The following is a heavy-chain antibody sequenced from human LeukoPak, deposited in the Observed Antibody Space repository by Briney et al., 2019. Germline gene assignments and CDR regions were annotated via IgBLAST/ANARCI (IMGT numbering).Heavy chain of an antibody. CDR1: GFTFSNAW. V-gene: IGHV3-15*01. Sequence: GGSLRLSCAASGFTFSNAWMSWVRQAPGKGLEWVGRIKSKTDGGTTDYAAPVKGRFTISRDDSKNTLYLQMNSLKTEDTAVYYCTTDLLLYCSSTSCLREDRDYWGQGTLVTVSS. D-gene: IGHD2-2*01. J-gene: IGHJ4*02. CDR3: TTDLLLYCSSTSCLREDRDY. CDR2: IKSKTDGGTT.